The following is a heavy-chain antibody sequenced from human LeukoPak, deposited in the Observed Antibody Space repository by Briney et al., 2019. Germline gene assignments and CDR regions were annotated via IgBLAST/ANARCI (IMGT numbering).Heavy chain of an antibody. D-gene: IGHD6-13*01. V-gene: IGHV3-73*01. CDR1: GFDLSAFY. CDR2: IRSKPSSSTT. CDR3: AKGGNYDPSSWYDD. Sequence: GGSLRLSCAASGFDLSAFYMHWVRQASGRGLEWVGLIRSKPSSSTTAYGASVKGRFTISRDDSKNTLYLQMNSLRAEDTAVYYCAKGGNYDPSSWYDDWGQGTLVTVSS. J-gene: IGHJ4*02.